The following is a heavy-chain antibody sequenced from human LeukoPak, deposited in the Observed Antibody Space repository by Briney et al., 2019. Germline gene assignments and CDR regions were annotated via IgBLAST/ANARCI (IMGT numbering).Heavy chain of an antibody. CDR2: ISNDASAT. J-gene: IGHJ4*02. CDR1: GFSFRNYF. CDR3: ASSFTPYYYDV. V-gene: IGHV3-7*01. Sequence: GGSLRLSCAASGFSFRNYFMSWARQAPGKGLEWVATISNDASATTYGDPVWGRVTISRDNAQNSVFLQMHSLRAGDTAVYYCASSFTPYYYDVWGQGILVTVSS.